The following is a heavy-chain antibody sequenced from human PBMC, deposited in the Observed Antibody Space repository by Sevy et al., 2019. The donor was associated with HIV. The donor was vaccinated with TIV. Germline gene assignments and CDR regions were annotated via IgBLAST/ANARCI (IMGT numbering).Heavy chain of an antibody. CDR2: ISGSGGST. CDR1: GFTFSSYA. D-gene: IGHD3-22*01. Sequence: GGSLRLSCAASGFTFSSYAMSWVRQAPGKGLEWVSAISGSGGSTYYADSGKGRFTISRDNSKNTLYLQMNSLRAEDTAVYYCAKDPHYYDSSGYPFPYWGQGTLVTVSS. J-gene: IGHJ4*02. CDR3: AKDPHYYDSSGYPFPY. V-gene: IGHV3-23*01.